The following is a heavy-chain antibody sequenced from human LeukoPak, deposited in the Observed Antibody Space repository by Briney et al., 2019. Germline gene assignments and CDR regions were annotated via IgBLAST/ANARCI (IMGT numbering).Heavy chain of an antibody. V-gene: IGHV1-69*05. CDR3: ARLNTAMANFDY. Sequence: GASVKVSCKASGGTFSSYAISWVRQAPGQGLEWMGRIIPIFGTANYAQRFQGRVTITTDESTSTAYMELSSLRSEDTAVYYCARLNTAMANFDYWGQGTLVTVSS. J-gene: IGHJ4*02. CDR2: IIPIFGTA. D-gene: IGHD5-18*01. CDR1: GGTFSSYA.